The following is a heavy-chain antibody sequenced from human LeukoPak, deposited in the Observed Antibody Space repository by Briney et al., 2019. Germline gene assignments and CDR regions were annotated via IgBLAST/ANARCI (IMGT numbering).Heavy chain of an antibody. D-gene: IGHD2-2*01. J-gene: IGHJ4*02. CDR2: ISYDGSNK. V-gene: IGHV3-30-3*01. CDR3: ARVYIGSYCSSTSCWFRWTDY. Sequence: PGGSLRLSCAASGFTFSSYAMHWVRQAPGKGLEWVAVISYDGSNKYYADSVKGRFTISRDNSENTLYLQMNSLRAEDTAVYYCARVYIGSYCSSTSCWFRWTDYWGQGTLVTVSS. CDR1: GFTFSSYA.